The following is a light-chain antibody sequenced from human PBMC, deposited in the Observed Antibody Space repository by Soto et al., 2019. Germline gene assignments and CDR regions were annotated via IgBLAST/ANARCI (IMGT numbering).Light chain of an antibody. J-gene: IGKJ1*01. CDR2: GAS. Sequence: EIVLTQSPGTLSLSPGEISTLSCRASQSFSSSYLAWYQQKPGQAPRLLIYGASSRATGIPDRFSGNGSGTDFTLTISRLEPEDFAVYYCQQYGSSRTFGQGTKVDIK. CDR3: QQYGSSRT. V-gene: IGKV3-20*01. CDR1: QSFSSSY.